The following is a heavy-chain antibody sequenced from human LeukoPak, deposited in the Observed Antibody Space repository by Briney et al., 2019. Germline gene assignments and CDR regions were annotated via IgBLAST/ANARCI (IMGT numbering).Heavy chain of an antibody. CDR2: IHPGDSDT. CDR1: GYDFTTYW. Sequence: GESLKISCKGSGYDFTTYWIGWVRQMPGKGLEWMGIIHPGDSDTRYSPSFQGQVTISVDKSINTAYLQWSSLKASDTAMYYCTTSRWKYFDYWGRGTLVTVSS. D-gene: IGHD1-1*01. V-gene: IGHV5-51*01. J-gene: IGHJ4*02. CDR3: TTSRWKYFDY.